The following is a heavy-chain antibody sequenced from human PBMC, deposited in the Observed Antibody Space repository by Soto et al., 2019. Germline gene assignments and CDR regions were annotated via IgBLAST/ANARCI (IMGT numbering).Heavy chain of an antibody. Sequence: QVQMVQSGAEVKKPGSSVKVYCKASGGTFISYTISWVRQAPGQGLEWMGRIIPILGIANYAQKFQGRVTITADKSTSKAGMEQSRMRSEDTAVYYCVRGSMFRGVMKHYYYYYIDGWGKRTTVTVSS. CDR1: GGTFISYT. V-gene: IGHV1-69*02. J-gene: IGHJ6*03. D-gene: IGHD3-10*01. CDR3: VRGSMFRGVMKHYYYYYIDG. CDR2: IIPILGIA.